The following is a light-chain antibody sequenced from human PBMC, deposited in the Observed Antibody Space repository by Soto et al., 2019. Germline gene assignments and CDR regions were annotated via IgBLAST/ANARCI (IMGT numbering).Light chain of an antibody. J-gene: IGLJ7*01. CDR2: EVS. Sequence: QSALTQPASVSGSPGQSITISCTGTSSDVGGYNYVSWYQQHPGKAPKLMIYEVSNRPSGVSNRFSGSKSGNTASLTISGLQAEDEADYYCRSYTSSSTRYVFGNGTQLTVL. V-gene: IGLV2-14*01. CDR3: RSYTSSSTRYV. CDR1: SSDVGGYNY.